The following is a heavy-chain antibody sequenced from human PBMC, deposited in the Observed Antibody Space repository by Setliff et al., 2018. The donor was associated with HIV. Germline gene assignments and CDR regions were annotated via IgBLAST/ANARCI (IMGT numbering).Heavy chain of an antibody. J-gene: IGHJ4*02. V-gene: IGHV3-23*01. D-gene: IGHD3-16*01. CDR2: IDDRGSRT. CDR1: GFTFPSYV. CDR3: AKDWGGVAPLDY. Sequence: GGSLRLSCAASGFTFPSYVMSWVRQAPGKGLEWVSAIDDRGSRTYYADSVKGRFTISRDNSKKTVYLQMTSLRVEDTAVYYCAKDWGGVAPLDYWGQGTLVTVSS.